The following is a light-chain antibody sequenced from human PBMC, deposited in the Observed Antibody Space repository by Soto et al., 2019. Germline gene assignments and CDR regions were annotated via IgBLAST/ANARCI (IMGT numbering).Light chain of an antibody. V-gene: IGKV3-20*01. CDR2: PAS. J-gene: IGKJ2*01. Sequence: EIVLTQSPGTLYLSPGEIATLSCRASPSISSSCLAWYQQKPGQAPRLLIYPASSRATGIPDRFSGSVSGTDFTLTISRLEPEDFAVYYCQQYGSSSYTFGQGTQLEIK. CDR1: PSISSSC. CDR3: QQYGSSSYT.